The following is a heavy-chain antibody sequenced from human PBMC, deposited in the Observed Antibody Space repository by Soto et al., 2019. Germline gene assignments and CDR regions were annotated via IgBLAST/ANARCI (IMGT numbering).Heavy chain of an antibody. CDR3: ATDQRGLGIAGYDAFDI. CDR2: ISSGGDIT. J-gene: IGHJ3*02. CDR1: GFSFTNYA. Sequence: EVQLLQSGGGLVQPGGSLRLSCAASGFSFTNYAFNWVRQAPGKGLEWVSTISSGGDITYYAESVKGRFTSSRDNSRNPLYVQMNSLRVYDTAVYYCATDQRGLGIAGYDAFDIWGQGTMVTVSS. V-gene: IGHV3-23*01. D-gene: IGHD2-21*01.